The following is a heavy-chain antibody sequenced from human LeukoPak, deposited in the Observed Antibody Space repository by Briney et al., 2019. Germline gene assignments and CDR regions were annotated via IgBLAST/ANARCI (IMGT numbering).Heavy chain of an antibody. Sequence: GGSLRLSCAASGFTVSSNHMSWVRQAPGKGLEWVSVIYRGGSTYYADSVKGRFTISRDNSKNTLYLQMDSLRAEDTAVYYCARDDYSSGYYFDFWGQGTLVTVSS. CDR3: ARDDYSSGYYFDF. CDR2: IYRGGST. V-gene: IGHV3-66*01. J-gene: IGHJ4*02. D-gene: IGHD4-11*01. CDR1: GFTVSSNH.